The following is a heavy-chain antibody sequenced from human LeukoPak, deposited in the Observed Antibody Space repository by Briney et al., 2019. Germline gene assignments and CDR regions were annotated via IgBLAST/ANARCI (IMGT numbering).Heavy chain of an antibody. V-gene: IGHV4-34*01. Sequence: TSETLSLTCAVYGGSFSGYYWTWIRQPPGKGLEWIGEINHSGSTNYNPSLKSRVTISVDTSKNQFSLKLSSVTAADTAVYYCARGRPDELRFLFRPTPLFDYWGQGTLVTVSS. CDR3: ARGRPDELRFLFRPTPLFDY. CDR2: INHSGST. J-gene: IGHJ4*02. CDR1: GGSFSGYY. D-gene: IGHD3-3*01.